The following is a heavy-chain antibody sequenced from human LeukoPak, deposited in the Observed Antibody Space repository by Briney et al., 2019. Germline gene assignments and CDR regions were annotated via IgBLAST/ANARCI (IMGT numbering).Heavy chain of an antibody. CDR1: GYTFTGYY. J-gene: IGHJ4*02. V-gene: IGHV1-2*04. Sequence: ASVKVSCKASGYTFTGYYMHWVRQAPGQGLEWMGWINPNSGGTNYAQKFQGWVTMTGDTSISTAYMELSRLRSDDTAVYYCARVESAAAPFDYWGQGTLVTVSS. CDR2: INPNSGGT. CDR3: ARVESAAAPFDY. D-gene: IGHD6-13*01.